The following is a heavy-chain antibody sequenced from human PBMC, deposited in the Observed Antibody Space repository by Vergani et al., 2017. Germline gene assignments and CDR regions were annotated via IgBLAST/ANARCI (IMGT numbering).Heavy chain of an antibody. V-gene: IGHV4-30-2*01. CDR2: IFPSGNS. CDR1: GDSITNGGFS. D-gene: IGHD2-2*01. J-gene: IGHJ3*02. Sequence: QLQLQESGSGLVKPSQTLSLTCAVSGDSITNGGFSWNWIRQPPGKGPEWIGYIFPSGNSDYNPSLKNRVSISLDKSKNQFSLWVNSVTAADTAVYFCARPKGYQLLHVAFDIWGQGTMVTVSS. CDR3: ARPKGYQLLHVAFDI.